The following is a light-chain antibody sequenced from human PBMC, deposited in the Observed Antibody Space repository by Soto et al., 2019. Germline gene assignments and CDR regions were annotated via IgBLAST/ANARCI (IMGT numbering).Light chain of an antibody. J-gene: IGLJ2*01. CDR3: CSYTSGTSLI. Sequence: QSVLTQPASVSGSHGQSITISCTGTSSDIGGYKYVSWYQQHPGKVPKLLIYDVNNRPSGVSDRFSGSKSGNTASLTISGLQAEDEAEYYCCSYTSGTSLIFGGGTKLTVL. V-gene: IGLV2-14*03. CDR2: DVN. CDR1: SSDIGGYKY.